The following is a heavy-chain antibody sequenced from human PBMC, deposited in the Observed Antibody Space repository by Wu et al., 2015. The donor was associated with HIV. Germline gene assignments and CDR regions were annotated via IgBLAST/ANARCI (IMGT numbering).Heavy chain of an antibody. D-gene: IGHD3-9*01. V-gene: IGHV1-2*02. CDR3: ARDPGYYDILTGSFDY. CDR1: GYTFTGFY. CDR2: INPNSGGT. J-gene: IGHJ4*02. Sequence: QVQLVQSGAEVKKPGASVKVSCKASGYTFTGFYMHWVRQAPGQGLEWMGWINPNSGGTNSAEEFQGRVTMTRDTSISTAYMELSRLRSGDTAVYYCARDPGYYDILTGSFDYWGQGTLVTVSS.